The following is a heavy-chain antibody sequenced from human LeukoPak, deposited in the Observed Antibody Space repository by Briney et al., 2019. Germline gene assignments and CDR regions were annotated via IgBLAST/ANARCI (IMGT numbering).Heavy chain of an antibody. CDR3: ARAFYDSSGYYCFY. CDR2: SYSDRST. CDR1: WYTVSSNY. Sequence: PGGSLIPSCAASWYTVSSNYMSLVRKAPGKGLEWVSVSYSDRSTYYEDSVKGRFTISRDNSKNTVYLQINSLRAEDTAVYYCARAFYDSSGYYCFYWGQGTLVSVSS. V-gene: IGHV3-53*01. D-gene: IGHD3-22*01. J-gene: IGHJ4*02.